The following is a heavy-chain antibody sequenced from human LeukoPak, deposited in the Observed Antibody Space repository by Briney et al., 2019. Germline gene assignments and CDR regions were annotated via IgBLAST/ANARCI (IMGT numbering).Heavy chain of an antibody. J-gene: IGHJ5*02. Sequence: PSETLSLTCTVSGGSISSSSYYWGWIRQPPGKGPEWIGSIYYSGSTYYNPSLKSRVTISVDTSKDQFSLKLSSVTAADTAVYYCARDRAYYGSGSYSHQILNWFDPWGQGTLVTVSS. CDR2: IYYSGST. CDR1: GGSISSSSYY. V-gene: IGHV4-39*07. D-gene: IGHD3-10*01. CDR3: ARDRAYYGSGSYSHQILNWFDP.